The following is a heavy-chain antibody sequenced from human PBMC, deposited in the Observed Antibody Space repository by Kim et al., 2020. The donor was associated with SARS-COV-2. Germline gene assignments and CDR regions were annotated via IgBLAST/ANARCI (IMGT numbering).Heavy chain of an antibody. Sequence: SETLSLTCAVYGGSFSGYYWSWIRQPPGKGLEWIGEINHSGSTNYNPSLKSRVTISVDTSKNQFSLKLSSVTAADTAVYYCARGRNYGDYDYWGQGTLVT. J-gene: IGHJ4*02. V-gene: IGHV4-34*01. CDR2: INHSGST. CDR1: GGSFSGYY. D-gene: IGHD4-17*01. CDR3: ARGRNYGDYDY.